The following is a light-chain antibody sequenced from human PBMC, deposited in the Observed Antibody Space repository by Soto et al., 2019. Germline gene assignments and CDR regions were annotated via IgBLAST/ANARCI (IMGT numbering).Light chain of an antibody. J-gene: IGLJ1*01. CDR3: QSYDSSLTGHV. CDR1: SSNIGAGYN. CDR2: GNS. V-gene: IGLV1-40*01. Sequence: QSVLAQPASVSGAPGQRITISCTGSSSNIGAGYNVHWYQQLPGTAPKLLIFGNSNRPSGVPDRFSGSKSGTSASLAITGLQAEDEADYYCQSYDSSLTGHVFGTGTQVTVL.